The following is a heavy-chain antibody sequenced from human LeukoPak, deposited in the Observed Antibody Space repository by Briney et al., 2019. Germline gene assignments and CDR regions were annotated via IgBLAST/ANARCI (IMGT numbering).Heavy chain of an antibody. J-gene: IGHJ6*03. CDR2: ITTRSAI. D-gene: IGHD1-26*01. CDR3: VRVRGAGLQYYYMDV. V-gene: IGHV3-48*01. CDR1: GFTFSSYS. Sequence: PGGSLRLSCAASGFTFSSYSMNWVRQAPGKGLEWVSYITTRSAIYYADSVKGRFTISRDNAKNSLYLQMNSLRADDTPVYYCVRVRGAGLQYYYMDVWGKGTTVTVSS.